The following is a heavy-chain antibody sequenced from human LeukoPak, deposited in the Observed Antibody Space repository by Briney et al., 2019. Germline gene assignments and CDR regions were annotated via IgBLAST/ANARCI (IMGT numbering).Heavy chain of an antibody. J-gene: IGHJ4*02. CDR1: GFTVSSNY. CDR3: ARAVYNSNGSYYRYYFDF. CDR2: IYSGGSA. V-gene: IGHV3-53*01. Sequence: GGSLRLSCAASGFTVSSNYMSWVRQAPGKGLEWVSVIYSGGSAYYAHNVRGRFTISTDNSKNTVYLQMNSLRAEDTAVYYCARAVYNSNGSYYRYYFDFWGKGTLVTVSS. D-gene: IGHD3-22*01.